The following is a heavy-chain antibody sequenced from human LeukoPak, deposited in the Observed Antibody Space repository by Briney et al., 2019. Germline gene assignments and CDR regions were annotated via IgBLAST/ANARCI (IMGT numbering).Heavy chain of an antibody. J-gene: IGHJ4*02. D-gene: IGHD5-18*01. CDR3: ARGKPSPLSYTFDY. V-gene: IGHV1-2*02. Sequence: ASVKVSCKASGYTFTGYYMHWVRQAPGQGLEWMGWINPHSGGTNYAQKFQGRVTMTRDTSISTAYMELSRLRSDDTAVYYCARGKPSPLSYTFDYWGQGTLVTVSS. CDR1: GYTFTGYY. CDR2: INPHSGGT.